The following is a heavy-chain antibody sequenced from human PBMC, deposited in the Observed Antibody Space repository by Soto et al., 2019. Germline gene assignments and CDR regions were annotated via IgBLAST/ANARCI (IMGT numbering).Heavy chain of an antibody. J-gene: IGHJ4*02. V-gene: IGHV3-53*01. D-gene: IGHD6-19*01. CDR2: IYSGGST. Sequence: EVQLVESGGGLIQPGGSLRLSCAASGFTVSSNYMSWVRQAPGKGLEWVSVIYSGGSTYYADSVKGRFTISRDNSKNTLYLQMNSLRAEDTAVYYCARDRDSSGWYFDNWGQGTLVTVSS. CDR3: ARDRDSSGWYFDN. CDR1: GFTVSSNY.